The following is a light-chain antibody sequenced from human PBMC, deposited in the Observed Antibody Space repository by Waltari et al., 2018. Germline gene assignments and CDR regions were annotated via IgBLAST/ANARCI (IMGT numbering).Light chain of an antibody. CDR3: QQYYTNPIT. Sequence: IVMTQSPDSLAVSLGERAPLNSKSNHSLLYGANNRDYLAWVHQKPGQPPNLLIYWASTRESGVPDRFSGSGSGTDFTLTITSLQAEDVGVYYCQQYYTNPITFGQGTRLEI. J-gene: IGKJ5*01. CDR2: WAS. V-gene: IGKV4-1*01. CDR1: HSLLYGANNRDY.